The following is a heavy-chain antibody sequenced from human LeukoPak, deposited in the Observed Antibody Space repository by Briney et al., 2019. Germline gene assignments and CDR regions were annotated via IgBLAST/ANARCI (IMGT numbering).Heavy chain of an antibody. CDR3: ARDWHDYGDYYYFDY. Sequence: ASVTVSCKASVYTFTSYGISWVRQAPGQGLEWMGWISAYNGNTNYAQKLQGRVTMTTDTSTSTAYMELRSLRSDDTAVYYCARDWHDYGDYYYFDYWGQGTLVTVSS. V-gene: IGHV1-18*01. D-gene: IGHD4-17*01. CDR1: VYTFTSYG. CDR2: ISAYNGNT. J-gene: IGHJ4*02.